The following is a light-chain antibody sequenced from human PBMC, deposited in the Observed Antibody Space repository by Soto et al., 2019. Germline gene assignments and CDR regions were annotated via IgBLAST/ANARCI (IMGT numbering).Light chain of an antibody. J-gene: IGKJ1*01. Sequence: DIVLTQSPGTLSLSPGERATLSCRASQSFTSSYLAWYQQRPGRAPRLLIYGASSRATGIPDRFSGSGSGTDFTLTISRLEPEDFAVYYCQQSGTFGQGTKVDIK. CDR2: GAS. CDR3: QQSGT. CDR1: QSFTSSY. V-gene: IGKV3-20*01.